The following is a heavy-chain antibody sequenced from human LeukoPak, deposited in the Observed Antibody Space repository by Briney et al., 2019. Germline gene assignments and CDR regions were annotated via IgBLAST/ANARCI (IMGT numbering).Heavy chain of an antibody. J-gene: IGHJ6*04. D-gene: IGHD6-25*01. CDR2: ISASGRLT. CDR3: ARDGTPNYSTGWVYMDV. CDR1: GFSFSSYE. Sequence: GGSLRLSCAASGFSFSSYEMNWVRQAPGKGLEWISYISASGRLTHYADSVEGRFTISRDNAKNSLFLQMNSLRGEDTAVYYCARDGTPNYSTGWVYMDVWGKGTTVTISS. V-gene: IGHV3-48*03.